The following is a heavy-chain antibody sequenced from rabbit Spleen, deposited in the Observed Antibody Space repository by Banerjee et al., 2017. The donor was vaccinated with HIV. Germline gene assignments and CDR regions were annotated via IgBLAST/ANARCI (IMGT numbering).Heavy chain of an antibody. Sequence: QTLEESGGDLVKPGASLTLTCTASGFDLSNYYYIYWVRQAPGKGLEWIGCIYTGGSGGIYYASWARGRLTISKSSSTTVTLQLTSLTAADTATYFCARDDGSYDYIDGYFNLWGQGTLVTVS. CDR1: GFDLSNYYY. J-gene: IGHJ4*01. CDR2: IYTGGSGGI. D-gene: IGHD6-1*01. CDR3: ARDDGSYDYIDGYFNL. V-gene: IGHV1S40*01.